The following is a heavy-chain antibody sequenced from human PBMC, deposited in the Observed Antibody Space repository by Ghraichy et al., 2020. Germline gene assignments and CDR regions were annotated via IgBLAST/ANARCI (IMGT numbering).Heavy chain of an antibody. Sequence: GGSLRLSCVASGFTFSIYAMNWVRQAPGKGLEWVSSISGSGESTFYPDSVRGRFTISRDNSKNTLYLQMSSLRVEDTAVYYCAKKGALAAAGATSNWFDTWGQGTLVTVSS. D-gene: IGHD6-13*01. CDR3: AKKGALAAAGATSNWFDT. J-gene: IGHJ5*02. CDR2: ISGSGEST. V-gene: IGHV3-23*01. CDR1: GFTFSIYA.